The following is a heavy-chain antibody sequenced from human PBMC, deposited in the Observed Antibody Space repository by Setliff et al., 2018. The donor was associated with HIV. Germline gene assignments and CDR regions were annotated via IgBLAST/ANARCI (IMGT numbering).Heavy chain of an antibody. Sequence: SSETLSLTCTVSGDSITNSMHYWSWIRQPPGKGLEFIGSIHYNDGKTYYNAALRSRVTISADTSKNQFSLKLSSVTAADTAVYYCARGQGCGGGCHYAFEMWGQGTMVTVS. CDR3: ARGQGCGGGCHYAFEM. CDR1: GDSITNSMHY. CDR2: IHYNDGKT. D-gene: IGHD2-21*02. J-gene: IGHJ3*02. V-gene: IGHV4-39*01.